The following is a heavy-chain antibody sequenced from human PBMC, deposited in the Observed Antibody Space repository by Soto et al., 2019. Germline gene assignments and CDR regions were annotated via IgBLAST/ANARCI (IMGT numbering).Heavy chain of an antibody. Sequence: SETLSLTCTVSGGSISSYYWSWIRQPPGKGLEWIGYIYYSGSTNYNPSLKSRVTISVDTSKNQFSLKLSSVTAADTAVYYCARVRHYGDYRVFDYWGQGTLVTVSS. J-gene: IGHJ4*02. D-gene: IGHD4-17*01. CDR2: IYYSGST. CDR3: ARVRHYGDYRVFDY. CDR1: GGSISSYY. V-gene: IGHV4-59*01.